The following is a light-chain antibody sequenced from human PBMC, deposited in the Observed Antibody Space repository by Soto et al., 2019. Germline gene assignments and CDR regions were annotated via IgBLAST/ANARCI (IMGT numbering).Light chain of an antibody. CDR1: QSVTRF. CDR3: QQRNFWLT. V-gene: IGKV3-11*01. J-gene: IGKJ4*01. Sequence: EIVLTQSPATLSLSPGERATLSCRASQSVTRFLAWYQQKPGQAPRLLIYDISNRAAGIPARFSGSGSRTDFTLTISSLEPEDFAVYYCQQRNFWLTFGGGTKVDIK. CDR2: DIS.